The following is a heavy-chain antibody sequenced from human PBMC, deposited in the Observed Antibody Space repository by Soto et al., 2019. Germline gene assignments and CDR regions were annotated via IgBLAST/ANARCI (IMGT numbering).Heavy chain of an antibody. V-gene: IGHV1-69*12. CDR3: ARQGAALRDYYYGMDV. J-gene: IGHJ6*02. D-gene: IGHD6-25*01. CDR2: IIPIFGTA. CDR1: GGTFSRYA. Sequence: QVQLVQSGAEVKKPGSSVKVSCKASGGTFSRYAISWVRQAPGQGLEWMGGIIPIFGTANYAQKFQGRGTSTADESTSTAYMELSSLRSEDTAVYYCARQGAALRDYYYGMDVWGQGTTVTVSS.